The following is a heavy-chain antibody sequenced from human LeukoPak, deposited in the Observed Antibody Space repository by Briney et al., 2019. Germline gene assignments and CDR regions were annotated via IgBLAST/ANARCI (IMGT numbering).Heavy chain of an antibody. CDR3: TRQDYDFWSGGNDY. CDR1: GFTFSGSA. J-gene: IGHJ4*02. Sequence: GGSLRLSCAASGFTFSGSAMHWVRQASGKGLEWVGRIRSKANSYATAYAASVKGRFTISRDDSKNTAYLQMNSLKTEDTAVYYCTRQDYDFWSGGNDYWGQGTPVTVSS. V-gene: IGHV3-73*01. CDR2: IRSKANSYAT. D-gene: IGHD3-3*01.